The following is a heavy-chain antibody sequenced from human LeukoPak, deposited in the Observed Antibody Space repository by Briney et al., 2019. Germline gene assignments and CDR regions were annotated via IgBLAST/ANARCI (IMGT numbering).Heavy chain of an antibody. J-gene: IGHJ4*02. D-gene: IGHD6-13*01. Sequence: PGRSLRLSCAASGFTFSSYGMPWVRQAPGKGLEWVAVIWYDGSNKYYADSVKGRFTISRDNSKNTLYLQMNSLRAEDTAVYYCAKGPLIAANAYFDYWGQGTLVTVSS. CDR1: GFTFSSYG. CDR3: AKGPLIAANAYFDY. CDR2: IWYDGSNK. V-gene: IGHV3-33*06.